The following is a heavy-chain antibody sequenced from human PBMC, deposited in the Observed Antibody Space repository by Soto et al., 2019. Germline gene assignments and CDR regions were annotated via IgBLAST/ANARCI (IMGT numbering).Heavy chain of an antibody. Sequence: ASVKVSCKASGYTFTGYYMHWVRQAPGQGLEWMGWINPNSGGTNYAQKFQGWVTMTRDTSISTAYMELSRLRSDDTAVYYCAREVATTGADAFDIWGQGTMVTVSS. V-gene: IGHV1-2*04. CDR1: GYTFTGYY. CDR2: INPNSGGT. D-gene: IGHD5-12*01. J-gene: IGHJ3*02. CDR3: AREVATTGADAFDI.